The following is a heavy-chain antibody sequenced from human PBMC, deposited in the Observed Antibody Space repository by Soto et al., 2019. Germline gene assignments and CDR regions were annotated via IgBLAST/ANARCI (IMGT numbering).Heavy chain of an antibody. Sequence: VGSLRLSCASSVCTFSNYCMNCVRHSPGKWLEWVAVTSFDGSDIYYADSVKGRFTISRDNSKNTVYLQMNSLRAEDTALYYCEKIRNDYSIPSFFEYWGQGTMVIVS. CDR3: EKIRNDYSIPSFFEY. CDR2: TSFDGSDI. J-gene: IGHJ4*02. D-gene: IGHD6-13*01. V-gene: IGHV3-30*18. CDR1: VCTFSNYC.